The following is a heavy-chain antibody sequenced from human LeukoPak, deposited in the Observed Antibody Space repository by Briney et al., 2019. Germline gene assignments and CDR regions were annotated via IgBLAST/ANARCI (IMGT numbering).Heavy chain of an antibody. V-gene: IGHV3-23*01. CDR3: ARGRPAAYCGGDCPYYFDY. CDR2: ISGSGGST. D-gene: IGHD2-21*02. Sequence: PGGSLRLSCAASGFTFSSYGMSWVRQAPGKGLEWVSAISGSGGSTYYADSVKGRFTISRDNAKNSLYLQMNSLRAEDTAVYYCARGRPAAYCGGDCPYYFDYWGQGTLVTVSS. CDR1: GFTFSSYG. J-gene: IGHJ4*02.